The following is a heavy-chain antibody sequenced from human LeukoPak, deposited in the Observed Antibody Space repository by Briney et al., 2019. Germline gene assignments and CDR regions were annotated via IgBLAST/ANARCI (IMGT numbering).Heavy chain of an antibody. D-gene: IGHD2-2*01. CDR1: GFTFSDYY. CDR3: ARYCSSTTCYDY. V-gene: IGHV3-11*03. J-gene: IGHJ4*02. CDR2: ISSSSSYT. Sequence: PGGSLRLSCAASGFTFSDYYMSWIRQAPGKGLEGVSYISSSSSYTNYADSVKGRFTISRDNAKNSLYLQVNSLRAEDTAVYYCARYCSSTTCYDYWGQGTLVTVSS.